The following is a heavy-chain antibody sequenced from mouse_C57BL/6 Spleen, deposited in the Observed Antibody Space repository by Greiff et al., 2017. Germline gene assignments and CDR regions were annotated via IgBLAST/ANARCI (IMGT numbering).Heavy chain of an antibody. Sequence: EVQLQQSGPELVKPGASVKIPCKASGYTFTGYYMAWVKQSHGKSLEWIGDINPNNGGTIYNQKFKGKATLTVDKSSSTAYMELRSLTSEDTAVXYCARRGNYCPWYFDDWGTGTTVTVSS. V-gene: IGHV1-18*01. D-gene: IGHD1-1*02. CDR3: ARRGNYCPWYFDD. CDR2: INPNNGGT. J-gene: IGHJ1*03. CDR1: GYTFTGYY.